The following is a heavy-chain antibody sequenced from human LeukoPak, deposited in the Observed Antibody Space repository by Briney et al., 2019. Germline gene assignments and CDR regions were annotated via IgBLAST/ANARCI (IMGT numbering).Heavy chain of an antibody. CDR2: IYYSGST. J-gene: IGHJ5*02. D-gene: IGHD2-21*02. CDR3: ARRYTPYCGGDCYSYWFDP. V-gene: IGHV4-39*01. CDR1: GGSISSSSYY. Sequence: SETLSLTCTVSGGSISSSSYYWGWIRQPPWKGLEWIGSIYYSGSTYYNPSLKSRVTISVDTSKNQFSLKLSSVTAADTAVYYCARRYTPYCGGDCYSYWFDPWGQGTLVTVSS.